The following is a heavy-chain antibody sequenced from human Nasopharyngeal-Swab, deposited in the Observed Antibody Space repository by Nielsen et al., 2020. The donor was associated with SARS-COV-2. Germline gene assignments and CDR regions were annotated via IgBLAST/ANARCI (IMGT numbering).Heavy chain of an antibody. CDR1: GYSFTSYW. J-gene: IGHJ4*02. V-gene: IGHV5-10-1*01. D-gene: IGHD3-10*01. CDR3: ARIGYGSGSYMYYFDY. Sequence: KVSCKGSGYSFTSYWISWVRQMPGKGLEWMGRIDPSDSYTNYSPSLQGHVTISADKSISTAYLQWSSLKASDTAMYYCARIGYGSGSYMYYFDYWGQGTLVTVSS. CDR2: IDPSDSYT.